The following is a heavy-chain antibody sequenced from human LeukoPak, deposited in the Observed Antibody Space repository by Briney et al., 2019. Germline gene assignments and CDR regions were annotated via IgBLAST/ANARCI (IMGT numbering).Heavy chain of an antibody. CDR1: GFTFDDYG. CDR3: AKVSLNMVNDAFDI. CDR2: INWNGGST. J-gene: IGHJ3*02. D-gene: IGHD4/OR15-4a*01. Sequence: GGSLRLSCAASGFTFDDYGMSWVRQAPGKGLEWVSGINWNGGSTGYADSVKGRFTISRDNSKNTLYLQMNSLRAEDTAMYYCAKVSLNMVNDAFDIWGQGTMVSVSS. V-gene: IGHV3-20*04.